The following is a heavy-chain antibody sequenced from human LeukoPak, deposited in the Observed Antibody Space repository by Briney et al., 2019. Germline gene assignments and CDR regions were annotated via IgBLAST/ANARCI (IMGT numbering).Heavy chain of an antibody. CDR3: GRFVSGNYGGGDH. CDR1: GFTFSDFW. J-gene: IGHJ4*02. Sequence: GGSLRLSCAASGFTFSDFWMHWVRQGPGEGLVWVARINPAGSDATYADSVKGRFTISRDNAKNTLYLQMNSLRVEDTAIYYCGRFVSGNYGGGDHWGQGTLVTVSS. D-gene: IGHD1-26*01. V-gene: IGHV3-74*01. CDR2: INPAGSDA.